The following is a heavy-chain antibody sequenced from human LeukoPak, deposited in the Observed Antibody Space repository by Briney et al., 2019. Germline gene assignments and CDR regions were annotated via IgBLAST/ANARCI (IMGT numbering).Heavy chain of an antibody. CDR1: GFTFSSYW. CDR2: IKQDGSEN. J-gene: IGHJ4*02. V-gene: IGHV3-7*01. CDR3: ARDQTPFV. Sequence: GGSLRLSCAASGFTFSSYWMTWVRQAPGKGLEWVANIKQDGSENYYVYSVRGRFTISRANAKNSLYLQMDSMTAEDTAVYYCARDQTPFVWGQGTLVTVSS.